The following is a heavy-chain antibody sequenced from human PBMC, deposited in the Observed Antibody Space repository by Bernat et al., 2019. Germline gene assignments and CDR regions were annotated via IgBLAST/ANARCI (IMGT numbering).Heavy chain of an antibody. CDR2: VNGDGSST. D-gene: IGHD6-6*01. Sequence: EVQLVESGGGLVQPGGSLRLSCAASGLTFSSFWMHWVRQAPGKGLVWVSRVNGDGSSTSYADSVKGRFNSSRDNAKNTLYLKMNSLRAEDTAVYYCAKAEYSSSSRHFDYWGQGTLVTVSS. CDR3: AKAEYSSSSRHFDY. V-gene: IGHV3-74*01. CDR1: GLTFSSFW. J-gene: IGHJ4*02.